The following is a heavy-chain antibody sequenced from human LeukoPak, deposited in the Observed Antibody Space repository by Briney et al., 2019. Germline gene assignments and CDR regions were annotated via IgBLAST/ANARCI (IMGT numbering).Heavy chain of an antibody. CDR3: AREEANKSDY. CDR1: GVSISTHFYY. V-gene: IGHV4-39*07. J-gene: IGHJ4*02. D-gene: IGHD4/OR15-4a*01. CDR2: MYYRGST. Sequence: SETLSLTCTVSGVSISTHFYYWGWIRQTPGKALEWIGNMYYRGSTYYNPSLNSRVSMSLDTSKNQFSLKLSSVTAADTAVYYCAREEANKSDYWGQGTLVTVSS.